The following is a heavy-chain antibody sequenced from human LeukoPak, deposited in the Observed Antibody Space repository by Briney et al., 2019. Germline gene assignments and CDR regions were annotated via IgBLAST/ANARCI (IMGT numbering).Heavy chain of an antibody. CDR3: SSPRRSSGWYDFGY. CDR2: IRSGGTT. V-gene: IGHV3-49*04. CDR1: GFTFGDYV. Sequence: RSLRLSCTASGFTFGDYVMNWVRQAPGKGLEWVGFIRSGGTTEYAASVKGRFIISRDDSKSIAYLQMNSLKTEDTAVYYCSSPRRSSGWYDFGYWGQGTLVTVSS. J-gene: IGHJ4*02. D-gene: IGHD6-19*01.